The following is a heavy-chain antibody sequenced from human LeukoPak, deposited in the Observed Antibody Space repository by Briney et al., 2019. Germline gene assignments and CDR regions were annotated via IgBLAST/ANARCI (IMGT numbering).Heavy chain of an antibody. D-gene: IGHD2-2*01. CDR3: ARVSPATDAFDI. CDR2: INHSGST. V-gene: IGHV4-34*01. CDR1: GGSFSGYY. Sequence: SETLSLTCAVYGGSFSGYYWSWIRQPPGKGLEWIGEINHSGSTNYNPSLKSRVTISVDTSKNQFSLKLSSVTAADTAVYYCARVSPATDAFDIWGQGTMVTVSS. J-gene: IGHJ3*02.